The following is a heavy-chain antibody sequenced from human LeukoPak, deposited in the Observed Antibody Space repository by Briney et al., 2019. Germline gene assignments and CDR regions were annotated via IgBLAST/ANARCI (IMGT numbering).Heavy chain of an antibody. Sequence: GGSLRLYCAASGFTFTDYYMSCIRQAPGKGLEWVSYISSSSSYTNYADSVKGRFTISRDNAKNSLYLQMNSLRAEDTAVYYCARDTWPIDYWGQGTLVTVSS. J-gene: IGHJ4*02. CDR3: ARDTWPIDY. CDR2: ISSSSSYT. CDR1: GFTFTDYY. D-gene: IGHD3-16*01. V-gene: IGHV3-11*06.